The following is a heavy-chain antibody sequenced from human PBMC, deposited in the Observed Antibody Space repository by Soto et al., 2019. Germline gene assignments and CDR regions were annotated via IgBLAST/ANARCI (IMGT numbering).Heavy chain of an antibody. CDR3: AGDGGVQARFDP. V-gene: IGHV1-18*01. CDR2: ISAYNGNT. CDR1: GYTFTSYG. D-gene: IGHD3-16*01. J-gene: IGHJ5*02. Sequence: QVQLVQSGAEVKKPGASVKVSCKASGYTFTSYGISWVRQAPGQGLEWMGWISAYNGNTNYAQKPPGRGTMTTDTSTSTAYMELRSLRSADTAVYYCAGDGGVQARFDPWGQGTLVTVSS.